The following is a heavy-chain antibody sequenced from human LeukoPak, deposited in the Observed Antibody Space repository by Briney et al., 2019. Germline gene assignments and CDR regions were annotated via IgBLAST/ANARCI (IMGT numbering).Heavy chain of an antibody. V-gene: IGHV4-39*01. CDR1: GGSISSSSYY. Sequence: SETLSLTCTVSGGSISSSSYYWGWIRQPPGKGLEWIGSICYSGSTYYNPSLKSRVTISVDTSKNQFSLKLSSVTAADTAVYYCARHAGYSSGWVSSWGQGTLVTVSS. D-gene: IGHD6-19*01. CDR2: ICYSGST. CDR3: ARHAGYSSGWVSS. J-gene: IGHJ5*02.